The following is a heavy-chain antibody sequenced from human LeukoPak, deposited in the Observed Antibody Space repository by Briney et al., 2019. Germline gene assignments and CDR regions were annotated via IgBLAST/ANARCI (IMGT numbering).Heavy chain of an antibody. Sequence: ASVKVSCKASGYTFTGYYMHWVRQAPGQGLEWMGRINPNSGGTNYAQKFQGRVTMTRDTSFSTAYMEPSRLRSDDTAVYYCARVLSYYDSSGYSSDYYYYGMDVWGQGTTVTVSS. J-gene: IGHJ6*02. V-gene: IGHV1-2*06. CDR1: GYTFTGYY. CDR3: ARVLSYYDSSGYSSDYYYYGMDV. CDR2: INPNSGGT. D-gene: IGHD3-22*01.